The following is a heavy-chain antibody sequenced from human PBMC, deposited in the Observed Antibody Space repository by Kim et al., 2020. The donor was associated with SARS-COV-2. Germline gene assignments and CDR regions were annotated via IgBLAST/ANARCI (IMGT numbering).Heavy chain of an antibody. CDR3: ATDPYSNANFDY. V-gene: IGHV1-24*01. J-gene: IGHJ4*02. CDR2: FDPEDGEA. D-gene: IGHD6-13*01. CDR1: GDTLSQLS. Sequence: ASVKVSCKVSGDTLSQLSMHWVRQAPGKGLEWMGGFDPEDGEAINAKFQGRVTLTEDTSTDTAFMELSSLSSDDTAVYYCATDPYSNANFDYWGQGTLVTVSS.